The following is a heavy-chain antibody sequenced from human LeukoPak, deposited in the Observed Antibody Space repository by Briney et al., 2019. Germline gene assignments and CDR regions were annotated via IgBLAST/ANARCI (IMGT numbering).Heavy chain of an antibody. D-gene: IGHD3-22*01. CDR3: ARHSGLYDSSGYYYGF. J-gene: IGHJ4*02. V-gene: IGHV5-51*01. Sequence: GESLKISCKGSGYSFTNYWIGWVRQMPGKGLEWMGIIYPGDSDTRYSPSFQGQVTISADKSISTVYLQWSSLKASDTAMYYCARHSGLYDSSGYYYGFWGQGTLVTVSS. CDR2: IYPGDSDT. CDR1: GYSFTNYW.